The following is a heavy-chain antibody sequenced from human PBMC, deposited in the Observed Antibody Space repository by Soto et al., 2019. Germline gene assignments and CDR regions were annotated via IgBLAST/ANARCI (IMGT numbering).Heavy chain of an antibody. V-gene: IGHV1-18*01. CDR3: ARGRYGDY. D-gene: IGHD1-1*01. CDR1: GYAFTTYG. Sequence: QVHLVQSGAEVKKPGASVKVSCKGSGYAFTTYGITWVRQAPGQGLEWMGWISAHNGNTNYAQKLQGRVTVTRDTSTSTAYMELRSLRSDDTAVYYCARGRYGDYWGEGALVTVSS. CDR2: ISAHNGNT. J-gene: IGHJ4*02.